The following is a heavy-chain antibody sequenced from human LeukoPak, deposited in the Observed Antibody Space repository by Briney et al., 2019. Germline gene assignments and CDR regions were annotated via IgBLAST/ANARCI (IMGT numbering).Heavy chain of an antibody. D-gene: IGHD1-1*01. J-gene: IGHJ6*03. Sequence: GGSLRLSCAASGFTINKNYMTWVRQAPGKGLQWVAVTYTNSGTWYADSVKGRFIISRDNSKSTLYLQMDSLRAEDTAVYYCARGPPRPRYYYYFYYLDVWGKGTTVTISS. V-gene: IGHV3-53*01. CDR2: TYTNSGT. CDR1: GFTINKNY. CDR3: ARGPPRPRYYYYFYYLDV.